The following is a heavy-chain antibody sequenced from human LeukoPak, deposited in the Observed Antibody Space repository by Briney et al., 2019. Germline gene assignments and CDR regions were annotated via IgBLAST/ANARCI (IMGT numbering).Heavy chain of an antibody. CDR2: IIPISGTA. J-gene: IGHJ6*03. CDR3: ARGLQYQLLKALRYYYMDV. V-gene: IGHV1-69*05. CDR1: GGAFSSHA. D-gene: IGHD2-2*01. Sequence: SVKVSCKASGGAFSSHAIAWARQAPGQGPEWMGGIIPISGTADYAQKFQGRVTITTDQSTSTAYMELSSLTSDDTAVYYCARGLQYQLLKALRYYYMDVWGEGTTVTVS.